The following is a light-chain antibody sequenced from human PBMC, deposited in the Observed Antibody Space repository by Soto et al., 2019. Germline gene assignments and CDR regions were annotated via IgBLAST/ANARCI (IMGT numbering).Light chain of an antibody. CDR3: SSYMRSTTLLD. CDR2: EVS. V-gene: IGLV2-14*01. Sequence: QSALTQPASVSGSPGQSITISCTGTSNDVGGYKYVSWYQQHPGKAPKLMIYEVSHRPSGVSNRFSGSKSGNTASLTISGLQAEDEADYYCSSYMRSTTLLDFGTGTKLTVL. J-gene: IGLJ1*01. CDR1: SNDVGGYKY.